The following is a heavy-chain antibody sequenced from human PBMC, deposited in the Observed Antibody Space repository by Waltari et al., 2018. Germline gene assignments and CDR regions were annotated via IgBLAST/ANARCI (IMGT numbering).Heavy chain of an antibody. Sequence: QVQLVQSGAEVKKPGASVKVSCKVSGYTLTELSMHWVRQAPGKGLEWMGWINPNSGGTNYAQEFQGRVTMTRDTSISTAYMELSRLRSDDTAVYYCARDELPWGQGTLVTVSS. V-gene: IGHV1-2*02. J-gene: IGHJ5*02. CDR2: INPNSGGT. CDR3: ARDELP. D-gene: IGHD3-10*01. CDR1: GYTLTELS.